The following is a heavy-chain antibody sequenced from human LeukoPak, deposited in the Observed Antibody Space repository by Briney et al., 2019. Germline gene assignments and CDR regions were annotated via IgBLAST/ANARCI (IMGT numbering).Heavy chain of an antibody. CDR2: ISSSGGTI. CDR1: GFTFSSYA. D-gene: IGHD6-13*01. Sequence: GGSLRLSCAASGFTFSSYAMSWVRQAPGKGLEWVSYISSSGGTIYYADSVKGRLTISRDNAKNSLYLQMNSLRDEDTAVYYCARGVSRAFDYWGQGTLVTVSS. CDR3: ARGVSRAFDY. J-gene: IGHJ4*02. V-gene: IGHV3-48*02.